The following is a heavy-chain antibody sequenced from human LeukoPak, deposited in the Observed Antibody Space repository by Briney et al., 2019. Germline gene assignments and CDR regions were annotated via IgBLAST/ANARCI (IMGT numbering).Heavy chain of an antibody. V-gene: IGHV4-59*01. D-gene: IGHD3-3*01. Sequence: PSETLSLTRTVSGGSISSYYWSWIRQPPGKGLERIWYIYYSGSTNYNPSLKSRVTISVDTSKNQFSLKLSSVTAADTAVYYCARATIFGVVSYYMDVWGKGTTVTVSS. CDR3: ARATIFGVVSYYMDV. CDR1: GGSISSYY. CDR2: IYYSGST. J-gene: IGHJ6*03.